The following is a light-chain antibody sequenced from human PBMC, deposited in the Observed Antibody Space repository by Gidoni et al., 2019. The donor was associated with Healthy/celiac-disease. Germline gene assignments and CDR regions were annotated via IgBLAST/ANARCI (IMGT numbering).Light chain of an antibody. CDR1: QSVSSY. J-gene: IGKJ3*01. V-gene: IGKV3-11*01. CDR2: DAS. CDR3: QQRSNWPPT. Sequence: EIVLTQSPATLSLSPGERATLSCRASQSVSSYLAWYQQKPGQAPRLLNYDASNRATGIPARFSGSGSGTDFTLTISSLEPEDFAVYYCQQRSNWPPTFGPGTKVEIK.